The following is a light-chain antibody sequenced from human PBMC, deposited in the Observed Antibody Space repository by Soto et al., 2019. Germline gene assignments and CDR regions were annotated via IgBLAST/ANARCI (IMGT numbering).Light chain of an antibody. CDR2: EVN. CDR3: SSYGGSSNLV. CDR1: SSDVGGYNY. Sequence: QSALTQPPSASGSPGQSVTISCTGTSSDVGGYNYVSWYQQHPGKAAKLMIYEVNKRPSGVPDRFSGSKSGNTASLTVSGLQAEDESDYYCSSYGGSSNLVFGGGTKVTVL. J-gene: IGLJ2*01. V-gene: IGLV2-8*01.